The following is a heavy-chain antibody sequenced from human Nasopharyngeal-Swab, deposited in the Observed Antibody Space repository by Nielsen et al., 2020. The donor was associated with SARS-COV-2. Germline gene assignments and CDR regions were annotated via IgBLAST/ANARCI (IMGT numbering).Heavy chain of an antibody. D-gene: IGHD2-21*01. CDR2: INPSGGST. V-gene: IGHV1-46*01. Sequence: ASVKVSCKTSGYTFTTYYIHWVRQAPGQGLEWMGIINPSGGSTSYAQKFQGRVTMTRDTSTSTVYMELSSLRSEDTAVYYCARGGIPPHFRSYFDYWGQGTLVTVSS. CDR1: GYTFTTYY. CDR3: ARGGIPPHFRSYFDY. J-gene: IGHJ4*02.